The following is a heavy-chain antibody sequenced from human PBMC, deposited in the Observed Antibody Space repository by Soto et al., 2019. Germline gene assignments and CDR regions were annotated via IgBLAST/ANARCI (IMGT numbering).Heavy chain of an antibody. D-gene: IGHD3-22*01. V-gene: IGHV1-18*01. CDR2: ISAYNGNT. CDR3: ATNLNPYYYDSSGYSRIFDY. CDR1: GYTFTSYG. J-gene: IGHJ4*02. Sequence: GASVKVSCKASGYTFTSYGISWVQQAPGQGLEWMGCISAYNGNTNYAQKLQGTVTMTEDTSTDTAYMELSSLRSEDTAVYYCATNLNPYYYDSSGYSRIFDYWGQGTLVTVSS.